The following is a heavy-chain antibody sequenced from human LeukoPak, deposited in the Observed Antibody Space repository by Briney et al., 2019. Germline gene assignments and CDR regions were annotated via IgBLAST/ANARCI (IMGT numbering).Heavy chain of an antibody. CDR1: GGSFSGYY. CDR2: INHSGST. J-gene: IGHJ3*02. CDR3: ARVRGWHDAFDI. Sequence: PSETLSLTCAVSGGSFSGYYWSWIRQPPGKGLEWIGEINHSGSTNYNPSLKSRVTISVDTSKNQFSLKLSSVTAADTAVYYCARVRGWHDAFDIWGQGTMVTVSS. D-gene: IGHD6-19*01. V-gene: IGHV4-34*01.